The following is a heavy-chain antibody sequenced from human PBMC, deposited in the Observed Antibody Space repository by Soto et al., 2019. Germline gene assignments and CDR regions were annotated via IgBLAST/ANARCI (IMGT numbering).Heavy chain of an antibody. CDR1: GYTLTELS. J-gene: IGHJ4*02. V-gene: IGHV1-24*01. CDR2: XXXXXXET. Sequence: QVQLVQSGAEVKKPGASVKVSCKVSGYTLTELSIHWVRQAPGKGLEWXXXXXXXXXETMYAQKFQGRVTMTEDTXXXXXXXXXXXXXXXXXXXXXXXXXXLVAAAGFDDWGQGSLVTVSS. CDR3: XXXXLVAAAGFDD. D-gene: IGHD2-2*01.